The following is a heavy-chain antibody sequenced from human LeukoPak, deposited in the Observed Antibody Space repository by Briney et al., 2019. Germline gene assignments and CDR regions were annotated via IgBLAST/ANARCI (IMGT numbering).Heavy chain of an antibody. Sequence: GGSLRLSCAASGFTFSTYWMHWVRQPPGKGLVWVSRINGDGTQTNYADSVKGRFTVSRDNSRNTLYLQIYSLRADDTAVYYCAKGAWRTFFDNWGQGALVTVSS. J-gene: IGHJ4*02. CDR2: INGDGTQT. D-gene: IGHD1-1*01. V-gene: IGHV3-74*01. CDR1: GFTFSTYW. CDR3: AKGAWRTFFDN.